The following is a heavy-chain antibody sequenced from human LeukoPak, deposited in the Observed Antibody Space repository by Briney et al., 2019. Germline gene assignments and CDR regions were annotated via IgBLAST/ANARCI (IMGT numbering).Heavy chain of an antibody. D-gene: IGHD6-19*01. CDR3: ARVGGSGDY. CDR2: IKQDGSEK. Sequence: GGSLRLSCAASGFTFSSYSMNWVRQAPGKGLEWVANIKQDGSEKYYVDSVKGRFTISRDNAKNSLYLQMNSLRAEDTAVYYCARVGGSGDYWGQGTLVTVSS. V-gene: IGHV3-7*01. CDR1: GFTFSSYS. J-gene: IGHJ4*02.